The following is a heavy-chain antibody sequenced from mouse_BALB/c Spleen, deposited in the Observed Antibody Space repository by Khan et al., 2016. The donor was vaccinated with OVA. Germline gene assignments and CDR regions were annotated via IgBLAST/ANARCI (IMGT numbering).Heavy chain of an antibody. CDR2: INTYTGEP. CDR1: GFTFTNYG. V-gene: IGHV9-3-1*01. Sequence: QFQLVQSGPELKKPGETVKISCKASGFTFTNYGMNWVKQAPGKGLKWMGWINTYTGEPTYADDSKGRFAFSLETSASTAYLQINNLKNEDTATYFCARMKPYWYFDVWGAGTAVTVSS. J-gene: IGHJ1*01. CDR3: ARMKPYWYFDV.